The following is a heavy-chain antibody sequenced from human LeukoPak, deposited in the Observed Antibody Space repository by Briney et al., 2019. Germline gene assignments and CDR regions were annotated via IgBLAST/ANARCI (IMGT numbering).Heavy chain of an antibody. V-gene: IGHV5-51*01. J-gene: IGHJ6*02. D-gene: IGHD6-13*01. Sequence: HGESLKISCKGSGYSFTSYWIGWVRQMPGKGLEWLGIIYPGDSDTRYSPSFQGQVTISADKSISTAYLQWSSLKASDTAMYYCARHEASSSWYRSCMDVWGQGTTVTVSS. CDR1: GYSFTSYW. CDR3: ARHEASSSWYRSCMDV. CDR2: IYPGDSDT.